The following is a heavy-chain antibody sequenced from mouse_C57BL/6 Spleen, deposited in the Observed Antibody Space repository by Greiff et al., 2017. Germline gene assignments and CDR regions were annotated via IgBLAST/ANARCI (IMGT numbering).Heavy chain of an antibody. D-gene: IGHD2-4*01. J-gene: IGHJ4*01. CDR1: GYAFSSYW. V-gene: IGHV1-80*01. CDR3: SRSYYDYDPGTMDY. Sequence: QVQLQQSGAELVKPGASVKISCKASGYAFSSYWMNWVKQRPGKGLEWIGQIYPGDGDTNFNGKFKGKATLTADKSSSTDYMQLSSLTSEDSAIYFCSRSYYDYDPGTMDYWGQGTSVTVSS. CDR2: IYPGDGDT.